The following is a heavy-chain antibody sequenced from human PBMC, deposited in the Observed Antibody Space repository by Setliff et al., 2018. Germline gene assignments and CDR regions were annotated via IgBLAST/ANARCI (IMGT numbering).Heavy chain of an antibody. V-gene: IGHV3-15*01. CDR1: GFTFSNAW. CDR2: IKSKTDGGTI. CDR3: TTDRRGGCSGASCYDFDY. Sequence: GGSLRLSCAASGFTFSNAWMSWVRQAPGKGLEWVGRIKSKTDGGTIDYAAPVKGRFIISGDESENTLYLQMNNLKTEDTGVYYCTTDRRGGCSGASCYDFDYWGQGTLVTVPS. J-gene: IGHJ4*02. D-gene: IGHD2-15*01.